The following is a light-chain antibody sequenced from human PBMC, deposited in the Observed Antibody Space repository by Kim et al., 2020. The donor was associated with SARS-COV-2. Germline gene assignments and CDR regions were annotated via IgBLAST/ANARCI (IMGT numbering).Light chain of an antibody. CDR1: QSSTND. V-gene: IGKV3-15*01. CDR3: QQYRNWPWT. CDR2: GAS. Sequence: EMVMTQSPATLSVPPGHRATLSCRASQSSTNDLAWYQHKPGRAPRLLIYGASTRATGIPARFSGSGSGTEFTLTISSLQSEDVAVYYCQQYRNWPWTFGQGTQVEIK. J-gene: IGKJ1*01.